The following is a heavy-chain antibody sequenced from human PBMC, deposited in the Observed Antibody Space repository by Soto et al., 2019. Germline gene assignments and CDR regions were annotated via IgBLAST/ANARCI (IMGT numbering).Heavy chain of an antibody. Sequence: QITLKESGPTLVKPTETLTLTCSFSGFSLTTAGVGVGWIRQPPGKALEWLAVIFWNDERRFTPSVESRLTIAKDTSRIQVVLTMTSMDTADTATYYCAHTPMGRGDWFDPWGPGTLVTVSS. J-gene: IGHJ5*02. V-gene: IGHV2-5*01. CDR2: IFWNDER. D-gene: IGHD3-10*01. CDR1: GFSLTTAGVG. CDR3: AHTPMGRGDWFDP.